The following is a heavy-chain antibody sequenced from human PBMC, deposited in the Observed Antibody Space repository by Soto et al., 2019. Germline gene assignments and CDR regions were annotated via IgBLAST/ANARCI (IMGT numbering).Heavy chain of an antibody. J-gene: IGHJ4*02. V-gene: IGHV1-8*01. Sequence: ASVKVSCKASGYSFTGLDINWVRQTTGQGLEWMGWMQPSSGRTGYAQKFQGRVTMTRDTSINTAYMELSSLTSDDTAFYYCARGVTAGVDYWGQGTLVTVSS. CDR1: GYSFTGLD. CDR3: ARGVTAGVDY. D-gene: IGHD1-26*01. CDR2: MQPSSGRT.